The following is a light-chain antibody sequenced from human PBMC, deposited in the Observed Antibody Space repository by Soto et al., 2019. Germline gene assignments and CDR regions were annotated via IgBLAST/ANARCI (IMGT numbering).Light chain of an antibody. J-gene: IGKJ2*01. CDR2: GAS. CDR1: QSVNSN. CDR3: QQYNNWPPRT. V-gene: IGKV3-15*01. Sequence: EIVMTQSPATLSVSPGERATLSCRASQSVNSNLAWYQQKPAQAPRLLIYGASTRATGVPARFSGSESGTKFTRTISSLQSEDFAVYYCQQYNNWPPRTVGQGTKLEIK.